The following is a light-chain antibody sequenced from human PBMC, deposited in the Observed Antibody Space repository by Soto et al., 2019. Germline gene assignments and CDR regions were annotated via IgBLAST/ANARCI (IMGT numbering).Light chain of an antibody. CDR2: DVS. V-gene: IGLV2-14*01. CDR1: SSAVGGYNY. J-gene: IGLJ1*01. CDR3: SSYTSSSTQV. Sequence: LTPPASLSWAPGPAVTISCPGTSSAVGGYNYVSWYQQHPGKAPKLMIYDVSNRPSGVSNRFSGSKSGNTASLTISGLQAEDEADYYCSSYTSSSTQVFGTGTKVTVL.